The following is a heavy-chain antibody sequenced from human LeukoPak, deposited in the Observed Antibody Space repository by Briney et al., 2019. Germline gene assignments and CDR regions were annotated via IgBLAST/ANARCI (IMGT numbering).Heavy chain of an antibody. CDR3: ARVGNGRRDFDY. CDR2: ISGSGGST. V-gene: IGHV3-23*01. J-gene: IGHJ4*02. Sequence: GGSLRLSCAASGFTFSSYGMSWVRQAPGKGLEWVSAISGSGGSTYYADSVKGRFTISRDNSKNTLYLQMNSLRAEDTAVYYCARVGNGRRDFDYWGQGTLVTVSS. D-gene: IGHD1-26*01. CDR1: GFTFSSYG.